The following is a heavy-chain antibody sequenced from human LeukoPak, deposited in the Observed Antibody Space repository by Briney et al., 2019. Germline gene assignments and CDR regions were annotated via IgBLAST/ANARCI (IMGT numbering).Heavy chain of an antibody. CDR3: AKGDFWSGYYYYYGMDV. Sequence: EGSLRLSCAASGFTFSSYAMSWVRQAPGKGLEWVSAISGSGGSTYYADSVKGRFTISRDNSKNTLYLQMNSLRAEDTAVYYCAKGDFWSGYYYYYGMDVWGQGTTVTVSS. CDR1: GFTFSSYA. J-gene: IGHJ6*02. V-gene: IGHV3-23*01. D-gene: IGHD3-3*01. CDR2: ISGSGGST.